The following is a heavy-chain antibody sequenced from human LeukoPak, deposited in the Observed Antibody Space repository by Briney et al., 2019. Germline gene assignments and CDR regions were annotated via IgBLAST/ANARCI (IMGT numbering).Heavy chain of an antibody. CDR2: IIPVFGTA. CDR3: ARQRFSEWLFYY. CDR1: GGTFSSYT. D-gene: IGHD3-3*01. V-gene: IGHV1-69*13. Sequence: SVKVSCKASGGTFSSYTINWVRQAPGQGLEWMGGIIPVFGTANYVQKFQGRVTITADESTTTVYTEVSSLRSEDTAVYYCARQRFSEWLFYYWGQGTLVTVSS. J-gene: IGHJ4*02.